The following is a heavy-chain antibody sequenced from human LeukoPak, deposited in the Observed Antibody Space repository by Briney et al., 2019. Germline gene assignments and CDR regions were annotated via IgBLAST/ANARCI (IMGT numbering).Heavy chain of an antibody. D-gene: IGHD3-22*01. CDR1: GFTFSSYE. CDR3: ARDFRGYDSRLHDY. CDR2: ISSSGSTI. J-gene: IGHJ4*02. V-gene: IGHV3-48*03. Sequence: GGSLRLSCAASGFTFSSYEMNWVRQAPGKGLEWVSYISSSGSTIYYADSVKGRFTISRDNAKNSLYLQMYSLRAEDAAVYYCARDFRGYDSRLHDYWGQGTLVTVSS.